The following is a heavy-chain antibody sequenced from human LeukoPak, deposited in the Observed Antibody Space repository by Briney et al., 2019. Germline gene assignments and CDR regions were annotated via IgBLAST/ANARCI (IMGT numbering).Heavy chain of an antibody. Sequence: PGGSLRLSCAASGFTFDDYAMHWVRQAPGKGLEWVSGISWNSGSIGYADSVKGRFTISRDNAKNSLYLQMSSLRAEDTALYYCAKDSAPMGYGSGTLFDYWGQGTLVTVSS. CDR1: GFTFDDYA. V-gene: IGHV3-9*01. CDR2: ISWNSGSI. CDR3: AKDSAPMGYGSGTLFDY. J-gene: IGHJ4*02. D-gene: IGHD3-10*01.